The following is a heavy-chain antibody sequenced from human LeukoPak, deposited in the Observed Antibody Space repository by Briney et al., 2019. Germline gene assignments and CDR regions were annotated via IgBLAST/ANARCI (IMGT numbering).Heavy chain of an antibody. CDR2: IGSSGSTI. CDR3: ARVFGSDYGDDVYFDY. Sequence: PGGSLRLSCAVSGFTFSSYEMNWVRQAPGKGLEWVSYIGSSGSTIYYADSVKGRFTISRDNAKNSLYLQMNSLRAEDTAVYYCARVFGSDYGDDVYFDYWGQGTLVTVSS. V-gene: IGHV3-48*03. D-gene: IGHD4-17*01. CDR1: GFTFSSYE. J-gene: IGHJ4*02.